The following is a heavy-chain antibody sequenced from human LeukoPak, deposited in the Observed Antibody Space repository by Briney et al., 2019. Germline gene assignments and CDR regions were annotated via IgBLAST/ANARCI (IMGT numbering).Heavy chain of an antibody. J-gene: IGHJ4*02. D-gene: IGHD6-19*01. V-gene: IGHV3-23*01. CDR2: ISPGGEIP. CDR3: ARDSGWHAAGNQIDY. Sequence: GGSLRLSCAASGFTFSSYGMSWVRQAPGKGLEWVSGISPGGEIPYYADSVKGRFTISRDNSKDTVSLQMHSLRAEDTALYYCARDSGWHAAGNQIDYWGQGTLVTASS. CDR1: GFTFSSYG.